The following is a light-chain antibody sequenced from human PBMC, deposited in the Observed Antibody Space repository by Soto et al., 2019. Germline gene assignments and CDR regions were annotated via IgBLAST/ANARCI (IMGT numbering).Light chain of an antibody. CDR3: CSYAGSSTFHV. CDR1: SSDVGSYNL. J-gene: IGLJ1*01. Sequence: QSVLTQPASASGSPGQSITISCTGTSSDVGSYNLVSWYQQHPGKAPKLMIYEGSKRPSGVSNRFSGSKSGNTASLTISGLQAEDEADHYCCSYAGSSTFHVFGTGTKLTVL. V-gene: IGLV2-23*03. CDR2: EGS.